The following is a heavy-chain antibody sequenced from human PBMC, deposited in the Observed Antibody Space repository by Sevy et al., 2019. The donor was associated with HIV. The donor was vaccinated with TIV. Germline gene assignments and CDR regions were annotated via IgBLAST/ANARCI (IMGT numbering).Heavy chain of an antibody. J-gene: IGHJ6*02. CDR3: ARDRYYDASGYYYYYYGVDV. CDR2: IDSDGSA. Sequence: QLGGSLRLSCAASGFTVSDNYMAWVRLAPGKGLEWVSLIDSDGSAYYADSVKGRFTISRDNVKNTLYLQINALRAEDTGLYFCARDRYYDASGYYYYYYGVDVWGQGTTVTVSS. CDR1: GFTVSDNY. V-gene: IGHV3-66*01. D-gene: IGHD3-22*01.